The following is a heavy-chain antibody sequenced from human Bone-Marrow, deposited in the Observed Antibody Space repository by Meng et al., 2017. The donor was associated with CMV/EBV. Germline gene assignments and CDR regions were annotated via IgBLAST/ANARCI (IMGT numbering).Heavy chain of an antibody. D-gene: IGHD6-13*01. V-gene: IGHV4-39*01. Sequence: GSLRLSCTVSGGSISSSSYYWGWIRQPPGKGLEWIGSIYYSGSTYYNPSLKSRVTISVDTSKNQFSLKLSSVTAADTAVYYCASHRRIAAAIILWGQGTLVTSPQ. J-gene: IGHJ4*02. CDR1: GGSISSSSYY. CDR2: IYYSGST. CDR3: ASHRRIAAAIIL.